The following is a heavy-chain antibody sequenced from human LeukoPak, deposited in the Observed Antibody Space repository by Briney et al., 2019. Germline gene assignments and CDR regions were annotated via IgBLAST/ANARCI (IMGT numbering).Heavy chain of an antibody. CDR3: ARRSVGGGERFDY. V-gene: IGHV4-61*01. CDR1: GGSVSSGSYY. J-gene: IGHJ4*02. D-gene: IGHD3-16*01. Sequence: SEPLSLTCTVSGGSVSSGSYYWTWIRQPPGKGLEWIGYVYYSGNTNYSPSLKSRVTVSVDTSKNQFSLKLTSVTAADTAVYYCARRSVGGGERFDYWGQGTLVTVSS. CDR2: VYYSGNT.